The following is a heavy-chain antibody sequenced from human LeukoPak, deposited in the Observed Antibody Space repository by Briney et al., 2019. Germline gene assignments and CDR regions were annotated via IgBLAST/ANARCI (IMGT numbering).Heavy chain of an antibody. CDR1: GFTFSNYA. CDR3: AKGGLVHRFDP. J-gene: IGHJ5*02. V-gene: IGHV3-23*01. Sequence: PGVSLRLSCAASGFTFSNYAMRWVRQAPGKGLEWVSGISGSGDSTYYADSVKGRFTISRDNYKNTLYLQMNSLRADDAGVYYCAKGGLVHRFDPWGQGTLVTVSS. CDR2: ISGSGDST.